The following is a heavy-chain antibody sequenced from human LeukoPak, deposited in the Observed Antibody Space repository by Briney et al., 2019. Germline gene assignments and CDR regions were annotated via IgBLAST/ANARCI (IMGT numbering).Heavy chain of an antibody. CDR3: ARDRYYNILTGYYGFES. V-gene: IGHV4-4*07. CDR2: ISTSGST. J-gene: IGHJ5*01. Sequence: PSETLSLTCFVAGGSISSYYWSWIRHPAGKGLEWIGRISTSGSTNYNPSVTSRVTISADTSKNQFSLKLSSVTAADTAVYYCARDRYYNILTGYYGFESWGQGTLVTVSS. D-gene: IGHD3-9*01. CDR1: GGSISSYY.